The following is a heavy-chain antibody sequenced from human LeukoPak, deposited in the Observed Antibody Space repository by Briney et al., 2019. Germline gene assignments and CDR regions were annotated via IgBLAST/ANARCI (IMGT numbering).Heavy chain of an antibody. CDR2: ISGSGSTI. J-gene: IGHJ4*02. Sequence: PGGSLRLSCAASGFTFSSYNMNWVRQAPGKGLEWVSYISGSGSTIYYADSVKGRFTVSRDNAKNSLFLQMNSLRDEDTAVYYCARAVNTHTYGYHYWGQGTLVTVSS. D-gene: IGHD5-18*01. CDR3: ARAVNTHTYGYHY. CDR1: GFTFSSYN. V-gene: IGHV3-48*02.